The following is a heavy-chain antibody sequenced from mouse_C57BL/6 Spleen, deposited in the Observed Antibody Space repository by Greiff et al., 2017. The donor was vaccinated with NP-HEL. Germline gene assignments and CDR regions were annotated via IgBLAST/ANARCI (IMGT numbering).Heavy chain of an antibody. V-gene: IGHV1-69*01. D-gene: IGHD6-2*01. Sequence: VQLQQPGAELVMPGASVKLSCKASGYTFTSYWMHWVKQRPGQGLEWIGEIDPSDSYTNYNQKFKGKSTLTVDKSSSTAYMQLSSLTSEDSAVYYCARKPSLYAPFDYWGQGTTLTVSS. J-gene: IGHJ2*01. CDR1: GYTFTSYW. CDR2: IDPSDSYT. CDR3: ARKPSLYAPFDY.